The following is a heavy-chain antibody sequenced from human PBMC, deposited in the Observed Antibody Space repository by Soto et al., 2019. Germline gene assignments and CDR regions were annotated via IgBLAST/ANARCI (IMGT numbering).Heavy chain of an antibody. V-gene: IGHV4-39*01. Sequence: PSETLSLTCTVSGGSISSSSYYWGWIRQPPGKGLEWIGSIYYSGSTYYNPSLKSRVTISVDTSKNQFSLKLSSVTAADTAVYYCARHDATAMGDPSWFDPWGQGTLVPVSS. CDR3: ARHDATAMGDPSWFDP. CDR1: GGSISSSSYY. J-gene: IGHJ5*02. D-gene: IGHD5-18*01. CDR2: IYYSGST.